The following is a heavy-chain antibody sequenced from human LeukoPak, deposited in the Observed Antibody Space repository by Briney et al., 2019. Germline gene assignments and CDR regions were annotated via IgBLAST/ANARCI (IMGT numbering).Heavy chain of an antibody. J-gene: IGHJ4*02. CDR3: ASLYSSSWPDY. CDR2: INHSGST. D-gene: IGHD6-13*01. Sequence: SETLSLTCAVYGGSFSGYYWSWIRQPPGKGLEWIGEINHSGSTNYNPSLKSRVTISVDTSKNQFSLKLSSVTAADTAVYYCASLYSSSWPDYWGQGTLVTVS. V-gene: IGHV4-34*01. CDR1: GGSFSGYY.